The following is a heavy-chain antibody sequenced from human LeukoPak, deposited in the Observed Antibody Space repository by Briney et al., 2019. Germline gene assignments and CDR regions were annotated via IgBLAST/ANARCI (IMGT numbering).Heavy chain of an antibody. CDR3: ARARNVVNVHWGFFDY. V-gene: IGHV3-48*04. J-gene: IGHJ4*02. Sequence: GGSLRLSGAASGLIFNTVNMGGLRQVPGRGLVGVSYIIAFGGTIYYADSVKGRFTISRDNARNSLYLQMNSLRTEDTAVYYCARARNVVNVHWGFFDYWGQGALVTVSS. CDR2: IIAFGGTI. CDR1: GLIFNTVN. D-gene: IGHD4-23*01.